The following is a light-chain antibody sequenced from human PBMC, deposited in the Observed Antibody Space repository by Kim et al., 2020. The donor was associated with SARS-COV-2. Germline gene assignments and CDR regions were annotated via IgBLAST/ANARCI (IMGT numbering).Light chain of an antibody. CDR3: QQRGNWPPWT. V-gene: IGKV3-11*01. CDR1: QSVSSY. Sequence: EIVLTQSPATLSLSPGERATLSCRASQSVSSYLAWYQQKPGQPPRLLIYDASNRATGIPARFSGSGSGTDFTLPINSLEPEDFAVYYCQQRGNWPPWTFGQGTKVDIK. J-gene: IGKJ1*01. CDR2: DAS.